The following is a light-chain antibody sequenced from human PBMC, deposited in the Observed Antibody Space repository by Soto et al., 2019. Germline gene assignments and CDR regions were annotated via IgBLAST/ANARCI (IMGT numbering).Light chain of an antibody. V-gene: IGLV2-14*01. Sequence: QSALTQPASVSGSPGQSITISGTGTSSDVGGYNYVSWYQQYPGKVPKLMIYDVSTRPSGVSHRFSGSKSGNTASLTISGLQAEDEADYYCSSYITSSTLVVFGGGTKLTVL. CDR3: SSYITSSTLVV. CDR1: SSDVGGYNY. CDR2: DVS. J-gene: IGLJ2*01.